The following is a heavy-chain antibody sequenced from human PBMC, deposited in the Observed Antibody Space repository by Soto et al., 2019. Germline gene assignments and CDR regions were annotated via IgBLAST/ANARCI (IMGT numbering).Heavy chain of an antibody. J-gene: IGHJ5*02. V-gene: IGHV1-18*01. CDR1: GYTFINYG. CDR3: ARVDDGSILPVDYHPDSWFDP. Sequence: QVQLVQSRTEVRKPGASVKVSCKASGYTFINYGISWVRQAPGQGLEWMGWISAYNDNTNYAQKFQGRVTMTTDTSTSTAYMELRSMRSDDTAVFYWARVDDGSILPVDYHPDSWFDPWGQGTRVTVSS. CDR2: ISAYNDNT. D-gene: IGHD3-3*01.